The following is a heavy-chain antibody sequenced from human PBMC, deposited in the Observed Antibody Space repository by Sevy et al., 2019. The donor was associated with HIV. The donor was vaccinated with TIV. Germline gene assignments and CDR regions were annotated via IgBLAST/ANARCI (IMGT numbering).Heavy chain of an antibody. J-gene: IGHJ6*03. V-gene: IGHV4-59*01. CDR1: GGSISSYY. CDR3: ARGQTTVVTWNYYYYMDV. CDR2: IYYSGST. Sequence: SETLSLTCTVSGGSISSYYWNWIRQPPGKGLEWIGYIYYSGSTNYNPSLKSRVTISLDTSKNRFSLKLSSVTAADTAVYYCARGQTTVVTWNYYYYMDVWGKGTTVTVSS. D-gene: IGHD4-17*01.